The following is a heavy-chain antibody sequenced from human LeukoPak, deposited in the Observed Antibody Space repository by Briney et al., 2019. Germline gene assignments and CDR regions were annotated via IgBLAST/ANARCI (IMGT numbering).Heavy chain of an antibody. V-gene: IGHV4-34*01. CDR1: GGSFSGHY. J-gene: IGHJ4*02. CDR3: ARGVADFWSGYRASYFDY. D-gene: IGHD3-3*01. CDR2: INHSGST. Sequence: SETLSLTCAVYGGSFSGHYWSWIRQPPGKGLEWIGEINHSGSTNYNPSLKSRVTISVDTSKNQFSLKLSSVTAADTAVYYCARGVADFWSGYRASYFDYWGQGTLVTVSS.